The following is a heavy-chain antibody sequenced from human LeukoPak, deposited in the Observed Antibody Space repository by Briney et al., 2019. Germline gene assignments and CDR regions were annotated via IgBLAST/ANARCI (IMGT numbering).Heavy chain of an antibody. CDR1: GFIFSSHW. Sequence: PGGSLRLSCAASGFIFSSHWMHWVRQAPGKGLVWVSRISGDGWSTSYADSVKGRFTASRDNAENTLYLQMNSLRAEDTAVYYCARVSQFPGISSDYWGQGSLVTVSS. D-gene: IGHD2-21*01. J-gene: IGHJ4*02. V-gene: IGHV3-74*01. CDR3: ARVSQFPGISSDY. CDR2: ISGDGWST.